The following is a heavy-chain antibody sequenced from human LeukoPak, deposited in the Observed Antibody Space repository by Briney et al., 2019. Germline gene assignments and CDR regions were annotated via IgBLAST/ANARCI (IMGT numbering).Heavy chain of an antibody. CDR3: ARLTPTTLSLYYYYMDV. Sequence: SETLSLTCTVSGGSISSYYWSWIRQPPGKGLEWIGYIYYSGSTYYNPSLRSRVTISVDTSKNQFSLKLSSVTAADTAVYYCARLTPTTLSLYYYYMDVWGKGTTVTVSS. D-gene: IGHD2/OR15-2a*01. J-gene: IGHJ6*03. CDR2: IYYSGST. CDR1: GGSISSYY. V-gene: IGHV4-59*01.